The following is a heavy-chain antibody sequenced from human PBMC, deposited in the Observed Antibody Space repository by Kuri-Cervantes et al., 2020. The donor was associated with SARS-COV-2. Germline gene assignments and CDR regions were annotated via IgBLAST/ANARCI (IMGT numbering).Heavy chain of an antibody. CDR1: GFNFKNHP. V-gene: IGHV3-23*01. J-gene: IGHJ5*02. CDR3: ARNGESNYFDP. Sequence: GESLKISCAASGFNFKNHPMSWVRQAPGKGLEWVAALSATGQSTYFADSVRGRFAISRDNSKNTLYLQMNSLRAEDTAVYYCARNGESNYFDPWGQGTLVTVSS. CDR2: LSATGQST. D-gene: IGHD5-24*01.